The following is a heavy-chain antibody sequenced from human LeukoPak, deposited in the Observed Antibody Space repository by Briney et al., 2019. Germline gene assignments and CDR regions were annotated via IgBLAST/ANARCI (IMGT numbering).Heavy chain of an antibody. CDR3: ARRSPNYYFDY. V-gene: IGHV3-21*01. Sequence: GGSLRLSCAASGFAFRNYSMNWVRQAPGKGLEWVSSISSSNNYIYYADSVKGRFTISRDNAKNSLYLQMNSLRAEDTAVYYCARRSPNYYFDYWGQGTPVTVSS. J-gene: IGHJ4*02. CDR2: ISSSNNYI. CDR1: GFAFRNYS.